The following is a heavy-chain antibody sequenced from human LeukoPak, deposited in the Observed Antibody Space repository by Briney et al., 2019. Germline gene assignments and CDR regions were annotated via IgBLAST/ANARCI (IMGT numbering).Heavy chain of an antibody. V-gene: IGHV3-30-3*01. D-gene: IGHD6-19*01. CDR1: GFTFSSYA. CDR2: ISYDGSNK. J-gene: IGHJ4*02. Sequence: GRSLRLSCAASGFTFSSYAMHWVRQAPGKGLEWVAVISYDGSNKYYADSVKGRFTISRDNSKNTLYLQMNSLRAEDTAVFYCAGEGIAVAGTMDYWGQGTLVTVSS. CDR3: AGEGIAVAGTMDY.